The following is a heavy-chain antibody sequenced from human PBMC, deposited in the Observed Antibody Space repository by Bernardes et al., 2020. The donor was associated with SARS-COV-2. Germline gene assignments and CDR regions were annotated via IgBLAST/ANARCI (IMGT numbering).Heavy chain of an antibody. CDR1: GYTFTRYG. V-gene: IGHV1-18*01. Sequence: ASVKVSCRATGYTFTRYGITWVRLAPGQGPEWVGWISANSGNTNLAQKFQGRVTMTTDTSTSTAYMELRRLRSDDTAVYYCARDSDCSSINCYNLVDYSGQGTLVTVSS. CDR3: ARDSDCSSINCYNLVDY. D-gene: IGHD2-2*01. CDR2: ISANSGNT. J-gene: IGHJ4*02.